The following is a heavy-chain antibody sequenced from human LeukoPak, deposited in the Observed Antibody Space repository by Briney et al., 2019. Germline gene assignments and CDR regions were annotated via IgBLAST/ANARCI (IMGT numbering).Heavy chain of an antibody. CDR2: IYPGDSDT. V-gene: IGHV5-51*01. Sequence: RGESLKISCKGSGYSFTSYWIGWVRQMPGKGLEWMGIIYPGDSDTRYSPSFQGQVTISADKSISTAYLQWSSLKASDTAMYYCARHWNDYYYYMDVWGKGTTVTISS. D-gene: IGHD1-1*01. CDR3: ARHWNDYYYYMDV. CDR1: GYSFTSYW. J-gene: IGHJ6*03.